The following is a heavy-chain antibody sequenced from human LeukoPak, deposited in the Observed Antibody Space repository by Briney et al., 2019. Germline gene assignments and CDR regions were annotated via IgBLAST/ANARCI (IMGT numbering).Heavy chain of an antibody. CDR3: ASELPYYYLWAFDI. D-gene: IGHD3-3*01. V-gene: IGHV3-23*01. CDR2: ISGSGGTT. Sequence: GGTLRLSCAASGFTFSSYGMSWVRQAPGKGLEWVSAISGSGGTTYYADSVKGRFTISRDNSKNTLHLQMNSLRAEDTAVYYCASELPYYYLWAFDIWGQGTMVTVSS. J-gene: IGHJ3*02. CDR1: GFTFSSYG.